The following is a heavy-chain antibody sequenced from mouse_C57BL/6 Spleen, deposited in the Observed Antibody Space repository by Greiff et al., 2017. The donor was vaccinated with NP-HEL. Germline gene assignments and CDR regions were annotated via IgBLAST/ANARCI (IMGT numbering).Heavy chain of an antibody. D-gene: IGHD2-4*01. CDR1: GYAFSSSW. J-gene: IGHJ4*01. CDR3: ARGLYYDYSYAMDY. CDR2: IYPGDGDT. V-gene: IGHV1-82*01. Sequence: VHLVESGPELVKPGASVKISCKASGYAFSSSWMNWVKQRPGKGLEWIGRIYPGDGDTNYNGEFKGKATLTADKSSSTAYMQLSSLTSEDSAVYFCARGLYYDYSYAMDYWGQGTSVTVSS.